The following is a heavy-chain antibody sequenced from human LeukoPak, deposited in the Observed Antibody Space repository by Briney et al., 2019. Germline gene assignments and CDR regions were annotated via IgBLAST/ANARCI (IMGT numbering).Heavy chain of an antibody. CDR3: GKGLTPGGGLRPCN. D-gene: IGHD3-16*01. V-gene: IGHV3-23*01. Sequence: GGSLRLSCAASGFTFSNYAMDWVRQAPGKGLEWVSAISGTSGRTYYADSVKGRFTISRDNSKNTLYLQMNGLRAEAAAVYYCGKGLTPGGGLRPCNWGQGTLVAVSS. CDR1: GFTFSNYA. J-gene: IGHJ4*02. CDR2: ISGTSGRT.